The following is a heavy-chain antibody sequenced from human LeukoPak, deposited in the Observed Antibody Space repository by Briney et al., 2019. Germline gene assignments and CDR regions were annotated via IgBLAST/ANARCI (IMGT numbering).Heavy chain of an antibody. CDR3: ARDGGRWLQFVYYYYYGMDV. Sequence: GGSLRLSCEASAFIFSGHWMNWVRQTPGKGLEWVASIKEDGSERQYVDSVKGRFIISRDNTKASLFLQLNSLRAEDTAVYYCARDGGRWLQFVYYYYYGMDVWGQGTTVTVSS. V-gene: IGHV3-7*03. CDR1: AFIFSGHW. J-gene: IGHJ6*02. CDR2: IKEDGSER. D-gene: IGHD5-24*01.